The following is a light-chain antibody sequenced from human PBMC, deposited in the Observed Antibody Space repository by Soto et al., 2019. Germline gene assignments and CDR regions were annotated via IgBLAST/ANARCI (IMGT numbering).Light chain of an antibody. CDR2: GAS. CDR1: QSVSSN. Sequence: IVMTHSPATLSVSPGERSTLSCRASQSVSSNLAWYQQKPGQAPRLLIYGASTRATGIPARFSGSGSGTDFTLTISRLEPEDFAVYYCQQFGSSPPITFGQGTRLEIK. J-gene: IGKJ5*01. CDR3: QQFGSSPPIT. V-gene: IGKV3-15*01.